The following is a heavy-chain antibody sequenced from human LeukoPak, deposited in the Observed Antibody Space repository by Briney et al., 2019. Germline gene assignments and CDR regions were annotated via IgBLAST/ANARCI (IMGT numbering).Heavy chain of an antibody. CDR1: GFTFSSYE. D-gene: IGHD1-26*01. CDR3: ARGTQWELRLYYYYYMDV. V-gene: IGHV3-48*03. Sequence: GGSLRLSCAASGFTFSSYEMNWVRQAPGKGLEWVSYISSSGSTIYYADSVKGRFTISRDNAKNSLYLQMNSLRAEDTAVYYCARGTQWELRLYYYYYMDVWGKGTTVTISS. CDR2: ISSSGSTI. J-gene: IGHJ6*03.